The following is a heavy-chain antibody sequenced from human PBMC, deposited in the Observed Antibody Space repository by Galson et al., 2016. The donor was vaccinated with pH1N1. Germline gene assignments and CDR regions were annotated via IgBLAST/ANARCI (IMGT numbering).Heavy chain of an antibody. V-gene: IGHV1-2*06. CDR1: GYTFTDHY. CDR3: AKDRNNYDSSGYYTYYYYDLDV. Sequence: SVKVSCKASGYTFTDHYIHWVRQAPGQGLEWMGRISPDSGGTNYAQKFRGRVTMTGDTSINTAYMELRSLKSDDTAVYYCAKDRNNYDSSGYYTYYYYDLDVWGQGTTVIVSS. J-gene: IGHJ6*02. CDR2: ISPDSGGT. D-gene: IGHD3-22*01.